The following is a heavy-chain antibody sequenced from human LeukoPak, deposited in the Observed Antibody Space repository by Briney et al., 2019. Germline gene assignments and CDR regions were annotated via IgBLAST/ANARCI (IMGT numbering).Heavy chain of an antibody. J-gene: IGHJ4*02. CDR1: RFTFNFYS. V-gene: IGHV3-48*01. Sequence: GGSLRLSCAASRFTFNFYSMNWVRQAPGKGLEWISYISGSGDTIYYADSVKGQFTISRDNAKTSLYLQMNSLRAEDTAVYYCARGGYSSGWYIDYWGQGTLVTVSS. D-gene: IGHD6-19*01. CDR2: ISGSGDTI. CDR3: ARGGYSSGWYIDY.